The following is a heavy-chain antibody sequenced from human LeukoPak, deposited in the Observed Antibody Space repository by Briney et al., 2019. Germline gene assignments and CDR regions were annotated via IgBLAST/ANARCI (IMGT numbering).Heavy chain of an antibody. CDR3: ARAYQRLGGLSFPDQ. V-gene: IGHV7-4-1*02. D-gene: IGHD3-16*02. Sequence: ASVKVSCKASGYTFTSYAMNWVRQAPGQGLEWMGWINPNTGNPTYAQGFTGRFVFSLDTSVSTTYLQISSLKAEDTAVYYCARAYQRLGGLSFPDQWGQGTLVSVSS. CDR1: GYTFTSYA. J-gene: IGHJ5*02. CDR2: INPNTGNP.